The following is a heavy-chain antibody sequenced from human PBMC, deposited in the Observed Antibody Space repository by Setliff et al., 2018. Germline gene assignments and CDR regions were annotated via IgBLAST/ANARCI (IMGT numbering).Heavy chain of an antibody. Sequence: PSETLSLTCNVSGASISSGSHYWSWIRQSAGEKPTWIGHVYSTGSTNYNPSFESRVSISVDKSNNQFSLKMTSVTAADTAMYYCVRDRYGRNSDGSGVYNWFDSWSQGILVTVSS. V-gene: IGHV4-61*09. CDR1: GASISSGSHY. J-gene: IGHJ5*01. CDR3: VRDRYGRNSDGSGVYNWFDS. CDR2: VYSTGST. D-gene: IGHD2-15*01.